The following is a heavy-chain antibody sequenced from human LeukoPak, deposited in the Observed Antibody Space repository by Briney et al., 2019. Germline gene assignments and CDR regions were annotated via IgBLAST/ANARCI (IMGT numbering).Heavy chain of an antibody. CDR1: GFTFDEYN. D-gene: IGHD3-9*01. V-gene: IGHV3-43*02. CDR3: AREPADGQKSFDWIFAFDS. J-gene: IGHJ4*02. Sequence: PGGSLRLSCAASGFTFDEYNMHWVRQVPGKGLEWVALISGDHISIYYADSVEGRFTVSRDNNENSLYLQMSSLRIEDSALYYCAREPADGQKSFDWIFAFDSWGQGTLITVSS. CDR2: ISGDHISI.